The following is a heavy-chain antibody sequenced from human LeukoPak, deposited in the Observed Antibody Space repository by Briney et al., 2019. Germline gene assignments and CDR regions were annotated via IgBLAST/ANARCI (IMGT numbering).Heavy chain of an antibody. CDR1: GVTFSGYA. J-gene: IGHJ4*02. CDR3: AGDRSGSYYRD. D-gene: IGHD3-10*01. CDR2: IIRILGTA. V-gene: IGHV1-69*05. Sequence: ASVYVSCKGSGVTFSGYAISWVRQPPGQGLEWMGGIIRILGTANYAQQFQGRVTITTDESTSTAYMELSSRRSEDTAVYYCAGDRSGSYYRDRGQGTLVTVSS.